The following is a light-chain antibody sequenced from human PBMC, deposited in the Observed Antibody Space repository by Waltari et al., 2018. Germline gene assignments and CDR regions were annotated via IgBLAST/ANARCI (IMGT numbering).Light chain of an antibody. CDR2: WAS. J-gene: IGKJ2*01. Sequence: DIVMTQSPDSLPVSLGERVTINCKSSQSVLYSSNNMDYLAWYQQKPGQPPKLLIYWASTRESGVPDRFSGSGSGTDFTLTISSLQAEDVAVYFCQQYYSIPHTFGQGTKLEIK. V-gene: IGKV4-1*01. CDR3: QQYYSIPHT. CDR1: QSVLYSSNNMDY.